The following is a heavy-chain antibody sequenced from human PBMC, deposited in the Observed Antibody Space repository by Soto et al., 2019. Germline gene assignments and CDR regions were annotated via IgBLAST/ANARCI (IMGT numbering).Heavy chain of an antibody. CDR1: GYTLTNYA. V-gene: IGHV1-3*01. CDR2: IDPGSGTT. Sequence: QVQVVQSGAEVKKPGASVRLSCKPSGYTLTNYAIHWVRQAAGQGLEWLGWIDPGSGTTRYSQKFQGRITLSRDNSASTFYMDLSSLTSEDTAVFFCTRDLNGGNPFDYWGQGTLVTVPS. J-gene: IGHJ4*02. D-gene: IGHD2-8*01. CDR3: TRDLNGGNPFDY.